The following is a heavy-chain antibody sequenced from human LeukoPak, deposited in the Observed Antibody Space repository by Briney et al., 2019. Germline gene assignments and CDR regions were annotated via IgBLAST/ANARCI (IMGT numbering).Heavy chain of an antibody. D-gene: IGHD2-15*01. CDR2: IYYSGST. V-gene: IGHV4-59*01. CDR3: ARNLAGGFDY. J-gene: IGHJ4*02. Sequence: SETLSLTCTVSGGSISSYYWSWIRQPPGKGLEWIGYIYYSGSTNYNPSLKSRVTISVDTSKNQFSLELSSVTAADTAVYYCARNLAGGFDYWGQGTLVTVSS. CDR1: GGSISSYY.